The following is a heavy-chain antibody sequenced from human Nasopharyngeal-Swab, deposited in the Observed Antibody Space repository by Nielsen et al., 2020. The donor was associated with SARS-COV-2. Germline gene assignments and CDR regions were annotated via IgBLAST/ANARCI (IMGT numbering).Heavy chain of an antibody. D-gene: IGHD4-23*01. CDR3: ASAYGGSYWYFDL. Sequence: GGSLRLSCAASGFTFSSYAMHWVRQAPGKGLEWVAVISYDGSNKYYADSVKGRFTISRDNSKNTLYLQMYSLRAEDTAVYYCASAYGGSYWYFDLWGRGTLVTVSS. CDR1: GFTFSSYA. V-gene: IGHV3-30-3*01. CDR2: ISYDGSNK. J-gene: IGHJ2*01.